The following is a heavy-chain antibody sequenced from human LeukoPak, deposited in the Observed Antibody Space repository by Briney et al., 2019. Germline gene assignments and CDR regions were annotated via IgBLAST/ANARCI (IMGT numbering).Heavy chain of an antibody. CDR2: ISSSSSYI. CDR1: GFTFSSYS. V-gene: IGHV3-21*01. Sequence: GGSLRLSCAASGFTFSSYSMNWVRQAPGKGLEWVSSISSSSSYIYYADSVKGRFTISRDNAKNSLYLQMNSLRAEDKAVYYCARGESKRFLEWLFFDYWGQGTLVTVSS. J-gene: IGHJ4*02. D-gene: IGHD3-3*01. CDR3: ARGESKRFLEWLFFDY.